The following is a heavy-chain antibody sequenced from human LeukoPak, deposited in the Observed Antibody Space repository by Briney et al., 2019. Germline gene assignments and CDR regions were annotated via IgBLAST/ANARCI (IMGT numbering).Heavy chain of an antibody. D-gene: IGHD6-6*01. CDR3: AKDHSEYSSSPFDY. J-gene: IGHJ4*02. CDR1: GFTFSNYW. Sequence: GGSLRLSCAASGFTFSNYWMHWVRQAPGKGLEWVSGISWNSGSIGYADSVKGRFTISRDNAKNSLYLQMNSLRAEDTALYYCAKDHSEYSSSPFDYWGQGTLVTVSS. V-gene: IGHV3-9*01. CDR2: ISWNSGSI.